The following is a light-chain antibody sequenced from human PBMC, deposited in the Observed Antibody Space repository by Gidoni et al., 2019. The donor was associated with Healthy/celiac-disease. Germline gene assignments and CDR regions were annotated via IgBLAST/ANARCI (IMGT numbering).Light chain of an antibody. CDR1: QSISSW. CDR2: KAS. J-gene: IGKJ2*01. V-gene: IGKV1-5*03. CDR3: QQYNSYCYT. Sequence: DIQMTQSPSTLSASVGDRVTITCRASQSISSWLAWYQQKPGKAPKLLIYKASSLESGVPSRFSGSGSGTEFTLTISSLQPDDFATYYCQQYNSYCYTFXXXTKLEIK.